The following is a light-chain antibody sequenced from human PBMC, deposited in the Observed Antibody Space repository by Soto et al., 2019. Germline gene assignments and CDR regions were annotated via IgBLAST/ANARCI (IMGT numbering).Light chain of an antibody. CDR2: GPS. V-gene: IGKV1-12*02. J-gene: IGKJ1*01. CDR3: QQANGDPWT. Sequence: DIQMTQSPSSVSASVGDRVTISCRASHDVRSWLAWYQQKPGKAPNLLLYGPSTLQSGGPSRFSGSGVRTDFTLTIIRLQHEEFGTYDWQQANGDPWTFGQGTKVESK. CDR1: HDVRSW.